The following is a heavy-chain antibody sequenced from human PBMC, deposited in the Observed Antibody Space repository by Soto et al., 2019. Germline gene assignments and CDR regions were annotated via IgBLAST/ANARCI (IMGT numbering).Heavy chain of an antibody. CDR1: GYTFTSYG. J-gene: IGHJ5*02. Sequence: ASVKVSCKASGYTFTSYGISWVRQAPGQGLEWMGWISAYNGNTNYAQKLQGRVTMTTDTSTSTAYMELRSLRSDDTAVYYCARDLLKYYDFWSGYRSPILDPWGQGTLVTVSS. D-gene: IGHD3-3*01. CDR3: ARDLLKYYDFWSGYRSPILDP. V-gene: IGHV1-18*01. CDR2: ISAYNGNT.